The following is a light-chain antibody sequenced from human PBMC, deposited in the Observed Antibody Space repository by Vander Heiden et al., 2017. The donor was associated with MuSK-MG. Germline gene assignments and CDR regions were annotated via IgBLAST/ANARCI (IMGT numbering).Light chain of an antibody. V-gene: IGLV3-25*03. J-gene: IGLJ2*01. CDR3: QSADSSGTYVV. Sequence: SYELTQPPSDSKHPGQSPRITCAGDALVKQYAYGYQQKPGQAPVLVIYKESERPSGIPERFSGSSSGTTVTLTLSGVQAEDEADYYCQSADSSGTYVVFGGGTKLTVL. CDR2: KES. CDR1: ALVKQY.